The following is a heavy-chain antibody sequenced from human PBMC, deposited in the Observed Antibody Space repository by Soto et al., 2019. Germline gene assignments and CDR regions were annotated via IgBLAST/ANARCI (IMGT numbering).Heavy chain of an antibody. J-gene: IGHJ6*02. V-gene: IGHV5-51*01. Sequence: GESLKISCRGSGYSFTTYWIGWVRQMPGKGLEWMGIFYPGDSDTKYSPSFQGQVTISGDKSISAAYLQWSSLKASDTAMYYCARGGKGGSNFYALDAWGQGSTITVSS. CDR3: ARGGKGGSNFYALDA. CDR1: GYSFTTYW. D-gene: IGHD1-26*01. CDR2: FYPGDSDT.